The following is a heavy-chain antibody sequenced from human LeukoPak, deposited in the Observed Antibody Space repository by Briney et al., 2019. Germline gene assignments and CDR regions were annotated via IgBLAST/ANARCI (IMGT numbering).Heavy chain of an antibody. CDR2: IAYDGSNQ. D-gene: IGHD3-16*01. CDR1: GFTFSSYG. CDR3: ARPLGDY. Sequence: GGSLRLSCAASGFTFSSYGMHWVRQAPGKGLEWVAVIAYDGSNQNYVDSVKGRFTISRDNSKNTLYVQRNSVRAEDTAVYYCARPLGDYWGEGTLVTVSS. V-gene: IGHV3-30-3*01. J-gene: IGHJ4*02.